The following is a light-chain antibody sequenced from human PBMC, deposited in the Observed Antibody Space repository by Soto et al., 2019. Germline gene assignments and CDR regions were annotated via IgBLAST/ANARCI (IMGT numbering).Light chain of an antibody. CDR2: GAS. V-gene: IGKV3-20*01. CDR1: QSVSSSY. J-gene: IGKJ4*01. Sequence: EVVLTQSPGTLSLSPGERATLSCRASQSVSSSYLAWYQQKPGQAPRLLIYGASTRATGFPDRFSGTGSGTDFTLTISRLQPEAFAVYYCQYYGNSPRLTFGGGTKVEIK. CDR3: QYYGNSPRLT.